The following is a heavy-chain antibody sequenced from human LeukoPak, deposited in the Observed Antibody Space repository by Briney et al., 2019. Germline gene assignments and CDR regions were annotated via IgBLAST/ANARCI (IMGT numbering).Heavy chain of an antibody. CDR3: ARGTAYSSSWYGSDYYGMDV. Sequence: GGSLRLSCAASGFTFSSYWMHWVRQAPGKGLVWDSRINSDGSSTSYADSVKGRFTISRDNAKNTLYLQMNSLRAEDTAVYYCARGTAYSSSWYGSDYYGMDVWGQGTTVTVSS. J-gene: IGHJ6*02. CDR2: INSDGSST. CDR1: GFTFSSYW. V-gene: IGHV3-74*01. D-gene: IGHD6-13*01.